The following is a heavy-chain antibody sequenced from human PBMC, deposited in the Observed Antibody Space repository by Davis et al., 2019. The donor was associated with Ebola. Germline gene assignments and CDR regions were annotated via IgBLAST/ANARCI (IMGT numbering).Heavy chain of an antibody. D-gene: IGHD2-2*01. V-gene: IGHV3-21*01. CDR3: ARLELVPAAMRGYYYYYGMDV. J-gene: IGHJ6*02. CDR1: GFTFSSYS. Sequence: GGSLRLSCAASGFTFSSYSMNWVRQAPGKGLEWVSSISSSSSYIYYADSVKGRFTISRDNAKNSLYLQMNSLRAEDTAVYYCARLELVPAAMRGYYYYYGMDVWGQGTTVTVSS. CDR2: ISSSSSYI.